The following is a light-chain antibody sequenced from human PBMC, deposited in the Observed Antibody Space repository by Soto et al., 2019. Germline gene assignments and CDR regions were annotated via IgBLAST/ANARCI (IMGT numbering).Light chain of an antibody. Sequence: DIQMTQSPSTLSASVGDRVTITCRASQSISSWLAWYQQKPGKAPKLLIYAASTLQAGVPSRFSGSGSGTDFTLTISSLQPEDVAAYYCQKYNSAPLTFGGGTKVEIK. V-gene: IGKV1-27*01. CDR3: QKYNSAPLT. CDR1: QSISSW. CDR2: AAS. J-gene: IGKJ4*01.